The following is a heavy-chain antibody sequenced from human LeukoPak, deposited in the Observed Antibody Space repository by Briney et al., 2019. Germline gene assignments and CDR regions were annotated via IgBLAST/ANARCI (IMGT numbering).Heavy chain of an antibody. D-gene: IGHD6-13*01. V-gene: IGHV4-38-2*02. CDR3: ARDGTDYGMDV. Sequence: PSETLSLTCTVSGYSISSGYYWGWIRQPPGKGLEWIGSIYHSGSTYYNPSLKSRVTISVDTSKNQFSLKLSSVTAADTAVYYCARDGTDYGMDVWGQGTAVTVSS. CDR2: IYHSGST. CDR1: GYSISSGYY. J-gene: IGHJ6*02.